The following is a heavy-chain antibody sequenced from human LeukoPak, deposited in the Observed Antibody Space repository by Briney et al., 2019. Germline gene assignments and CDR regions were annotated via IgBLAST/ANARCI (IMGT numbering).Heavy chain of an antibody. Sequence: ASVKVSCKASGYAITAYYIHWVRQAPGQSLEYMGWINPKSGGTNYAQKFQVRFTMTGDTSINTAYMELSRLRSDDTAIYYCARGRIIMVRGVITFDYWGQGTLVTVSS. CDR1: GYAITAYY. CDR3: ARGRIIMVRGVITFDY. J-gene: IGHJ4*02. D-gene: IGHD3-10*01. V-gene: IGHV1-2*02. CDR2: INPKSGGT.